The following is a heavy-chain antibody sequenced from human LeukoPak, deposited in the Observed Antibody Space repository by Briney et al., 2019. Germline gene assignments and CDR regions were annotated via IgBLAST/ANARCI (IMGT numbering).Heavy chain of an antibody. CDR2: IYYSGRT. D-gene: IGHD3-3*01. J-gene: IGHJ4*02. Sequence: SETLSLTCTISGGSISSNSWTWIRQPPGRGLECIGYIYYSGRTNYNPSLKSRVTISVDTSKNQFSLKLSSVTAADTAAYYCARMYDFLSGYYYYFDYWGQGTLVTVSS. CDR3: ARMYDFLSGYYYYFDY. CDR1: GGSISSNS. V-gene: IGHV4-59*01.